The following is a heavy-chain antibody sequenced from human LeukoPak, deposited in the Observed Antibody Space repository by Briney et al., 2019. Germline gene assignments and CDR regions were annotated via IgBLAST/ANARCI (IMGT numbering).Heavy chain of an antibody. D-gene: IGHD6-6*01. CDR2: ISTTGYTI. CDR1: GLNFSDYY. V-gene: IGHV3-11*01. CDR3: ARREGSFDY. J-gene: IGHJ4*02. Sequence: GRSLRLSCAASGLNFSDYYMSWIRQAPGKGLEWVSYISTTGYTIYYADSVKGRFTISRDNAKNSLYLQMNSLRAEDTAVYYCARREGSFDYWGQGTLVTVSS.